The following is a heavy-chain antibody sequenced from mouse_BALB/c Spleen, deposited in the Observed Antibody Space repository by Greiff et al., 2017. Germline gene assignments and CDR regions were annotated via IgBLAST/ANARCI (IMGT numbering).Heavy chain of an antibody. CDR3: TRLRFYGSSDQAWFAY. CDR2: IRLKSNNYAT. V-gene: IGHV6-6*02. Sequence: EVMLVESGGGLVQPGGSMKLSCVASGFTFSNYWMNWVRQSPEKGLEWVAEIRLKSNNYATHYAESVKGRFTISRDDSKSSVYLRMNNLRAEDTGIYYCTRLRFYGSSDQAWFAYWGQGTLVTVSA. J-gene: IGHJ3*01. D-gene: IGHD1-1*01. CDR1: GFTFSNYW.